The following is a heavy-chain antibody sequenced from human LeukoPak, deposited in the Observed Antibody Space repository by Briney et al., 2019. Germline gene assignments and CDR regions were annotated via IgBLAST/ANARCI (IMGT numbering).Heavy chain of an antibody. CDR2: MNPNSGGT. J-gene: IGHJ4*02. Sequence: ASVKVSCKASGYTFTGYYMHWVRQAPGQGLEWMGWMNPNSGGTNYAQKFQGRVTMTRDTSISTAYMELSRLRSDDTAVYYCARGGYSYGRGEYYFDYWGQGTLVTVSS. D-gene: IGHD5-18*01. CDR1: GYTFTGYY. V-gene: IGHV1-2*02. CDR3: ARGGYSYGRGEYYFDY.